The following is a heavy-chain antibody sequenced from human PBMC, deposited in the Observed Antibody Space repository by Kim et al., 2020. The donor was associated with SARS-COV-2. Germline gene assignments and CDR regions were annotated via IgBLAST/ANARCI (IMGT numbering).Heavy chain of an antibody. D-gene: IGHD1-26*01. V-gene: IGHV1-24*01. CDR1: GYTLTELS. J-gene: IGHJ4*02. CDR2: FDPEDGET. Sequence: ASVKVSCKVSGYTLTELSMHWVRQAPGKGLEWMGGFDPEDGETIYAQKFQGRVTMTEDTSTDTAYMELSSLGSEDTAVYYCATSFTWELLPEADYWGQGTLVTVSS. CDR3: ATSFTWELLPEADY.